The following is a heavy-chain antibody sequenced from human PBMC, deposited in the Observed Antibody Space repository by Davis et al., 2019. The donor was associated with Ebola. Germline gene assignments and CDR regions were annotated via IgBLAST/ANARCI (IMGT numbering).Heavy chain of an antibody. CDR2: IAVYNGDT. D-gene: IGHD6-13*01. V-gene: IGHV1-18*01. CDR1: GYSFTTYI. J-gene: IGHJ6*02. CDR3: ARIAAEFDYGMDV. Sequence: ASVKVSCKASGYSFTTYIITWVRQAPGQGPEWLGWIAVYNGDTKYAHNIQGRVTMSTEISTNTVYMELRGLRSDDTAVYFCARIAAEFDYGMDVWGQGTTVTVSS.